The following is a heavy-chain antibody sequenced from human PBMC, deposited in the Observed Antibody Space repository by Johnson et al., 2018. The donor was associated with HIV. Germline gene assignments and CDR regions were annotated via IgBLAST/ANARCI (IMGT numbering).Heavy chain of an antibody. CDR1: GFTFSSYG. D-gene: IGHD2-21*02. CDR2: ISFAGVKK. V-gene: IGHV3-30*18. J-gene: IGHJ3*02. Sequence: QVQLVESGGGLVKPGRSLRLSCAASGFTFSSYGMAWVRQAPGKGLEWVTVISFAGVKKYYADSVKGRFTISRDNSKNTLYLQMNSLRAEDTAVYYCAKDWDVVVTADDAFDIWGQGTMVTVSS. CDR3: AKDWDVVVTADDAFDI.